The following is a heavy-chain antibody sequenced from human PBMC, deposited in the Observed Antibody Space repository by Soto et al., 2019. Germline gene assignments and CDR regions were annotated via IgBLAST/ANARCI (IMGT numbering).Heavy chain of an antibody. V-gene: IGHV1-18*01. CDR3: ARDRPYYYGSGSYFPQYYYYGMDV. J-gene: IGHJ6*02. CDR2: ISAYNGNT. CDR1: GYTFTSYG. D-gene: IGHD3-10*01. Sequence: GASVKVSCKASGYTFTSYGISWVRQAPGQGLEWMGWISAYNGNTNYAQKLQGRVTMTTDTSTSTAYMELRSLRSGDTAVYYCARDRPYYYGSGSYFPQYYYYGMDVWGQGTTVTVSS.